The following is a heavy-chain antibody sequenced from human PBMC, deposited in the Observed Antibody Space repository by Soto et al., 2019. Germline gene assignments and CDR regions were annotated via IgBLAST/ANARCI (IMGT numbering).Heavy chain of an antibody. D-gene: IGHD1-1*01. Sequence: GGSLRLSCAASGLIFSDVWMTWVRQAPGKGLEWVGRIKTKPDDGTIDYAAPVRGRFTISRDDSKNTLYLQMASLTPDDTGVYYCTTSNLGVDFWGPGTLVTVSS. CDR3: TTSNLGVDF. CDR1: GLIFSDVW. V-gene: IGHV3-15*01. CDR2: IKTKPDDGTI. J-gene: IGHJ4*02.